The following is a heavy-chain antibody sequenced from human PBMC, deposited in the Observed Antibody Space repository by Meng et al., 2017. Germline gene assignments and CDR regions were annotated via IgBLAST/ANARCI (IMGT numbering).Heavy chain of an antibody. CDR2: INHSGST. D-gene: IGHD3-22*01. J-gene: IGHJ4*02. CDR1: GGSFSGYY. Sequence: QVPTLQWRAGLLQPSETLSLPCAVYGGSFSGYYWSWIRQPPGKGLEWIGEINHSGSTNYNPSLKSRVTISVDTSKNQFSLKLSSVTAADTAVYYCARVPTYYYDSSGYYLFDYWGQGTLVTVSS. V-gene: IGHV4-34*01. CDR3: ARVPTYYYDSSGYYLFDY.